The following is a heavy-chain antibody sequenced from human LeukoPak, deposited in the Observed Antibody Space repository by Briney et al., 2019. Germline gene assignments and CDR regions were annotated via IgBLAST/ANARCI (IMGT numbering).Heavy chain of an antibody. D-gene: IGHD6-19*01. CDR2: TYYRSKWYN. CDR1: GDSVSSNSAA. CDR3: ARDFGIAVAGILDY. Sequence: SQTLSLTCAISGDSVSSNSAAWNWIRQSPSRGLEWLGRTYYRSKWYNDYAVSVKSRITINPYTSKNQFSLQLNSVTPEDTAVYYCARDFGIAVAGILDYWGQGTLVTVSS. J-gene: IGHJ4*02. V-gene: IGHV6-1*01.